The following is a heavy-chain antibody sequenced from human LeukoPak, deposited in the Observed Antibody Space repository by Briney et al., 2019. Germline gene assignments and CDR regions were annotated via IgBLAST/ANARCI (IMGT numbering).Heavy chain of an antibody. CDR2: MYHEQRAN. CDR3: GKSEVGPTLDP. Sequence: ASVKPSCKPSVNTLTDLSVHWVRQFPGNRLEWIGGMYHEQRANFYAQKFQGRATIVEDITTHIAFMQLSRLRADDAAHYCCGKSEVGPTLDPWGQGTLVTVSS. D-gene: IGHD1-26*01. CDR1: VNTLTDLS. V-gene: IGHV1-24*01. J-gene: IGHJ5*02.